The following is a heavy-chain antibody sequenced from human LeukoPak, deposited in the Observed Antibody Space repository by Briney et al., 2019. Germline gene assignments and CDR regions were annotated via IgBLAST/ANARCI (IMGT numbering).Heavy chain of an antibody. D-gene: IGHD5-18*01. CDR3: ARVFTRGYSYGLDY. CDR1: GYTFTSYY. V-gene: IGHV1-46*01. Sequence: EASVKVSCKASGYTFTSYYMHWVRQAPGQGLEWMGIINPSGGSTSYAQKLQGRVTMTTDTSTSTAYMELRSLRSDDTAVYYCARVFTRGYSYGLDYWGQGTLVTVSP. J-gene: IGHJ4*02. CDR2: INPSGGST.